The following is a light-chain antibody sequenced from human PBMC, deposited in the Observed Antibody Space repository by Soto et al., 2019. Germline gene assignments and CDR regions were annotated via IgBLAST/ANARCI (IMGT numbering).Light chain of an antibody. Sequence: EIVLTQSPATLSVSPGERATLSCRPSQSVSSNLAWYQQKPGQAPRLLIYGASTRATGTPARFSGSGSGTEFTLTISSLQSEDFAVYYCQQYNNWPLTFGQGTRLEIK. J-gene: IGKJ5*01. CDR1: QSVSSN. V-gene: IGKV3-15*01. CDR3: QQYNNWPLT. CDR2: GAS.